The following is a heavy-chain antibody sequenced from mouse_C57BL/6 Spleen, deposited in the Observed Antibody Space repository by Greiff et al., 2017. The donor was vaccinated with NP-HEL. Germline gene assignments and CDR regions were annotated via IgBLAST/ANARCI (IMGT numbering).Heavy chain of an antibody. J-gene: IGHJ1*03. CDR3: ARSVVARYFDV. CDR1: GYTFTSYW. CDR2: IDPSDSYT. D-gene: IGHD1-1*01. Sequence: VQLQQPGAELVMPGASVKLSCKASGYTFTSYWMHWVKQRPGQGLEWIGEIDPSDSYTNYTQKFKGKSTLTVDKSSSTAYMQLSSLTSEDSAVYYCARSVVARYFDVWGTGTTVTVSS. V-gene: IGHV1-69*01.